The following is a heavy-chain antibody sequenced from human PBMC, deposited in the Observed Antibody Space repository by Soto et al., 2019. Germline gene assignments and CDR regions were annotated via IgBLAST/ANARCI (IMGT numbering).Heavy chain of an antibody. CDR1: GGSISSGGYY. V-gene: IGHV4-31*03. CDR2: IYYRGST. Sequence: QVQLQESGPGLVKPSQTLSLTCTVSGGSISSGGYYWSWIRQHPGKGLEWIGYIYYRGSTYYNPSRKSRVTIPVDTSKNQFSLKLSSVTAADTAVYYCARPYCSSTSCYQGYAFDIWGQGTMVTVSS. J-gene: IGHJ3*02. D-gene: IGHD2-2*01. CDR3: ARPYCSSTSCYQGYAFDI.